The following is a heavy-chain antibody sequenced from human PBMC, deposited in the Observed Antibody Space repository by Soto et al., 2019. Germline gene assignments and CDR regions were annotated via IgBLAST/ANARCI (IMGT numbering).Heavy chain of an antibody. D-gene: IGHD3-10*01. Sequence: EVQLLESGGGLVQPGGSLRLSCAASGFTFSSYAMSWVRQAPGKGLEWVSGISGSGDSTSYADSVKGRFTISRDNSKNTLYLQMNSLRAEDTAVYYCAKDLGGGFGELLAWGQGTLVTVSS. J-gene: IGHJ5*02. CDR1: GFTFSSYA. CDR3: AKDLGGGFGELLA. CDR2: ISGSGDST. V-gene: IGHV3-23*01.